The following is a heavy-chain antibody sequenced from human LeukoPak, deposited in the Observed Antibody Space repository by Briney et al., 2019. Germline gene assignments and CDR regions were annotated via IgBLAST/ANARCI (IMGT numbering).Heavy chain of an antibody. V-gene: IGHV4-39*07. Sequence: SETLSLTCTVSGGSISSSSYYWGWIRQPPGKGLEWIGSIYYSGSTYYNPSLKSRVTISVDTSKNQFSLKLSSVTAADTAVYYCAKHQHGRFDYWGQGTLVTVSS. D-gene: IGHD3/OR15-3a*01. J-gene: IGHJ4*02. CDR1: GGSISSSSYY. CDR3: AKHQHGRFDY. CDR2: IYYSGST.